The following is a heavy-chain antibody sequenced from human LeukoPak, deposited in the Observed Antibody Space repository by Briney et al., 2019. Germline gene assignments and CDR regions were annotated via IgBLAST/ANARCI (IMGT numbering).Heavy chain of an antibody. V-gene: IGHV3-13*01. Sequence: GGSLRLSCAASGFTFSSYDMHWVRQVAGKGLEWVSSIGTIGDTFYPGSVKGRFTVSRENAKNSLYLQMNSLRAGDTAVYYCARATVIGTVPVPGFLDVWGKGTTVTVSS. CDR2: IGTIGDT. D-gene: IGHD6-19*01. CDR3: ARATVIGTVPVPGFLDV. CDR1: GFTFSSYD. J-gene: IGHJ6*04.